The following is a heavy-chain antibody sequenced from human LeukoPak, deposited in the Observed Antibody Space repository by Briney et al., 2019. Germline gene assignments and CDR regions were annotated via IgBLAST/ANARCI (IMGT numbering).Heavy chain of an antibody. CDR2: ISSSSSYI. V-gene: IGHV3-21*01. CDR3: ARHGPNDYGGNWDWYFDL. J-gene: IGHJ2*01. Sequence: GGSLRLSCAASGFTFSSYSMNWVRQAPGKGLEWVSSISSSSSYIYYADSVKSRFTISRDNAKNSLYLQMNSLRAEDTAVYYCARHGPNDYGGNWDWYFDLWGRGTLVTVSS. CDR1: GFTFSSYS. D-gene: IGHD4-23*01.